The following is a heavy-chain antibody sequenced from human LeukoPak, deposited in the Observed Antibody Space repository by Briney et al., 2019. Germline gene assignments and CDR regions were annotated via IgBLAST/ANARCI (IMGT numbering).Heavy chain of an antibody. Sequence: HGESLKISCKGSGYSFTNYWIGWVRQMPGKGLEWMGIIYPGDSDTRYSPSFQGQVTISADKSISTAYLQWSSLKASDTAMYYCARHLGLERPMDAFDIWGQGTMVTVSS. V-gene: IGHV5-51*01. CDR2: IYPGDSDT. CDR3: ARHLGLERPMDAFDI. D-gene: IGHD1-1*01. J-gene: IGHJ3*02. CDR1: GYSFTNYW.